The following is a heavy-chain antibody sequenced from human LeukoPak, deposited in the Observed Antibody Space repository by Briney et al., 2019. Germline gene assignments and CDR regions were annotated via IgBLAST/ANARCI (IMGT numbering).Heavy chain of an antibody. Sequence: GESLKLSCQGSGYSFTTYWIAWVRQMPGKGLEWMGIIYPGDSDTRYSPSFQGQVTISADKSISTAYLHWSSLKAPDNAMYYCARVVADGSTYYFDYWGQGTLVTVSS. V-gene: IGHV5-51*01. D-gene: IGHD5-24*01. J-gene: IGHJ4*02. CDR3: ARVVADGSTYYFDY. CDR1: GYSFTTYW. CDR2: IYPGDSDT.